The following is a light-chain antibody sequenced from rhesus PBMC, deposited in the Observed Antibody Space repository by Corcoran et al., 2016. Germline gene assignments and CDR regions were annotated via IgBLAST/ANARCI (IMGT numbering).Light chain of an antibody. CDR1: QTLSSY. V-gene: IGKV1-44*03. CDR3: QQHNSHPRT. CDR2: AAS. J-gene: IGKJ4*01. Sequence: DIQMTQSPSSLSASVGDRVTITCRASQTLSSYLAWYQQKPGKVPKLLIYAASTLQSGVPSRFRGSGSGTDFTLTISSRQPEDVATYYCQQHNSHPRTFGGGTKVELK.